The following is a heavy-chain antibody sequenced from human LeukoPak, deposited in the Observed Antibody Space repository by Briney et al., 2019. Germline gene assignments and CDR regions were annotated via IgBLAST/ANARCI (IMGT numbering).Heavy chain of an antibody. Sequence: SETLSLTCTVSGGSISSYYWSWIRQPPGKGLEWIGYMYNSGSTNYNPSLKSRVTISVEKSKNQFSLNLISVTAADTAVYYCARCRSYDTSGYCDAVDIWGQGTMVTVSS. CDR1: GGSISSYY. CDR3: ARCRSYDTSGYCDAVDI. D-gene: IGHD3-22*01. CDR2: MYNSGST. V-gene: IGHV4-59*01. J-gene: IGHJ3*02.